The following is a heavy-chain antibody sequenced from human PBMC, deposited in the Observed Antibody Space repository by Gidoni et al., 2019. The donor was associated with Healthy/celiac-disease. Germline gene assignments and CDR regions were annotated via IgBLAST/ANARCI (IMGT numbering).Heavy chain of an antibody. CDR3: ARRGDRMATIGGDFGY. V-gene: IGHV4-39*01. Sequence: QLQLQESGPGLVKPSETLSLTCTVSGGSISSSSYYWGWIRQPPGKGLEWIGSIYYSGSTYYNPSLKSRVTISVDTSKNQFSLKLSSVTAADTAVYYCARRGDRMATIGGDFGYWGQGTLVTVSS. CDR2: IYYSGST. D-gene: IGHD3-16*01. CDR1: GGSISSSSYY. J-gene: IGHJ4*02.